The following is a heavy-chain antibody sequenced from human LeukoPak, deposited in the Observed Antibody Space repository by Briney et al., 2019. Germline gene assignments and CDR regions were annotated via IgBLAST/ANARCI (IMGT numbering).Heavy chain of an antibody. V-gene: IGHV4-39*07. CDR2: LDESGRP. CDR3: ARDLGGYPFFMDV. CDR1: GGSIRSDDHH. Sequence: SETLSLTCSVSGGSIRSDDHHWAWVRQSPGKGLEFIGSLDESGRPYYNRPLRSRVSISGDTSGKQFSLNLTSVTAADTAVYFCARDLGGYPFFMDVWGRGTTVIVSS. J-gene: IGHJ6*03. D-gene: IGHD2-15*01.